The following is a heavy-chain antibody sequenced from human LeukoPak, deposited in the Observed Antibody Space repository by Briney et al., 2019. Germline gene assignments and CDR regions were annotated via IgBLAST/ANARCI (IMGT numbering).Heavy chain of an antibody. D-gene: IGHD3-22*01. CDR2: IYSSGST. J-gene: IGHJ4*02. V-gene: IGHV4-39*07. Sequence: PSETLSLTCFVSGDSISSSSYYWGWIRQPPGKGLEWIGSIYSSGSTYYNPSLESRVTISVDTSTNQFSLRLSSVTAADTAVYYCARRTPNYYDSNGYIDCWGQGTLVTVSS. CDR1: GDSISSSSYY. CDR3: ARRTPNYYDSNGYIDC.